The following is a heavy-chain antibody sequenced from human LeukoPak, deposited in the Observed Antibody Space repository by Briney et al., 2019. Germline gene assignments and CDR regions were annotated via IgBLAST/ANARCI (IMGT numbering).Heavy chain of an antibody. Sequence: ASVKVSCKASGYTFTSYYMHWVRQAPGQGLEWMGLINPTGGSIGYAQKFQGRVTMTRDMSTSTDYMELSSLRSEDTAVYFCASAPRYSSSWPNNWFDPWGQGTLVTVSS. CDR1: GYTFTSYY. CDR3: ASAPRYSSSWPNNWFDP. V-gene: IGHV1-46*01. D-gene: IGHD6-13*01. CDR2: INPTGGSI. J-gene: IGHJ5*02.